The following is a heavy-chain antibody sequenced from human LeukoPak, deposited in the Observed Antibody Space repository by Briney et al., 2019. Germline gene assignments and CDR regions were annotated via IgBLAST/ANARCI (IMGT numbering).Heavy chain of an antibody. CDR1: GFTFSSYW. CDR2: IKQGGSEK. V-gene: IGHV3-7*01. D-gene: IGHD3-22*01. J-gene: IGHJ3*02. CDR3: ARVVVFHYYDSSGYGAFDI. Sequence: GGSLRLSCAASGFTFSSYWMSWVRQAPGKGLEWVANIKQGGSEKYYVDSVKGRFTISRDNAKNSLYLQMNSLRAEDTAVYYCARVVVFHYYDSSGYGAFDIWGQGTMVTVSS.